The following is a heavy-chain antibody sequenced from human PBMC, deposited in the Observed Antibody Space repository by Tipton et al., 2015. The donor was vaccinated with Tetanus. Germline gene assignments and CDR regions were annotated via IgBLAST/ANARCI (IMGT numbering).Heavy chain of an antibody. Sequence: QVQLVQSGAEVKQPGASVKVSCKASGYSFSTYGISWVRQAPGQGFEWMGWISAYNGNKKYAEKFQDRVTMTTERSTSTAYMELRSLRSDDTAVYYCARLVRQWLVPEDYWGQGTLVTVSS. V-gene: IGHV1-18*01. CDR2: ISAYNGNK. J-gene: IGHJ4*02. D-gene: IGHD6-19*01. CDR3: ARLVRQWLVPEDY. CDR1: GYSFSTYG.